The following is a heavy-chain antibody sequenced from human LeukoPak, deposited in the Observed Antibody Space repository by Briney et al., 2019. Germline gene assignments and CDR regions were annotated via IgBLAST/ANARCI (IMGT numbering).Heavy chain of an antibody. CDR2: ISAYNGNT. V-gene: IGHV1-18*01. CDR1: GYTFTSYG. D-gene: IGHD6-19*01. CDR3: AAPSGYSSGWVPQRGNAFDI. Sequence: GASVKVSCKASGYTFTSYGISWVRQAPGQGLEWMGWISAYNGNTDYAQKFQGRVTMTTDTSTSTAYMDLRSLRSDDTAVYYCAAPSGYSSGWVPQRGNAFDIWGQGTMVTVSS. J-gene: IGHJ3*02.